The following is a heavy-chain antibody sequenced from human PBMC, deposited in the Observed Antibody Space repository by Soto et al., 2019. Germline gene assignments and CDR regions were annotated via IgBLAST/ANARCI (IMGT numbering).Heavy chain of an antibody. Sequence: QMQLVQSGPEVKKPGTSVKVSCKASGFTFTSSAMQWVRQARGQRLEWIGWIVVGSGNTNYAQKVQERVTITRDMSTSTADMELSSLGSEDTAVYYCAALRVVGATSDCYGMDVWGQGTTVTVSS. J-gene: IGHJ6*02. V-gene: IGHV1-58*02. CDR2: IVVGSGNT. D-gene: IGHD1-26*01. CDR1: GFTFTSSA. CDR3: AALRVVGATSDCYGMDV.